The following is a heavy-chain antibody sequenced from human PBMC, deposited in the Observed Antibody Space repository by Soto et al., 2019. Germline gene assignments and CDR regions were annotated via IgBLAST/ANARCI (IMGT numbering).Heavy chain of an antibody. V-gene: IGHV4-31*03. CDR3: ARVRSGVGYNWFDP. D-gene: IGHD3-10*01. Sequence: SETLSLTCTVSGGSISSGAYYWSWIRQHPGKGLEWIGNIYYRGSTNYNPSLKSRLTISVDTSKNQFSLKPTSVTAADTAMYYCARVRSGVGYNWFDPWGQGTLVTVSS. J-gene: IGHJ5*02. CDR2: IYYRGST. CDR1: GGSISSGAYY.